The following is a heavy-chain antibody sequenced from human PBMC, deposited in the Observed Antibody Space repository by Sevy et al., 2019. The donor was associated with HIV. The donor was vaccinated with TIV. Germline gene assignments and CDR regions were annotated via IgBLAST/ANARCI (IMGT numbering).Heavy chain of an antibody. D-gene: IGHD3-10*01. J-gene: IGHJ4*02. CDR2: ISGSGGST. Sequence: GGSLRLSCAASGFTFSSYAMSWVRQAPGKGLEWVSAISGSGGSTYYADSVKGRFTISRDNSKNTLYLQMNSLRAEDTAVYYCARLITMVRGVTAKQFDYWGQGTLVTVSS. CDR3: ARLITMVRGVTAKQFDY. V-gene: IGHV3-23*01. CDR1: GFTFSSYA.